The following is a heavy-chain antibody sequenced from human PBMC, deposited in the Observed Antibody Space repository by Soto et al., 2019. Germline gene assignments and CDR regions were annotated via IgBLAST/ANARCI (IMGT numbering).Heavy chain of an antibody. CDR1: EFTFSNYA. J-gene: IGHJ4*02. CDR2: ISDNGGTT. D-gene: IGHD6-13*01. CDR3: AKDPQQLIVHLDY. Sequence: PGGSLRLSCAASEFTFSNYAMSWVRQAPGKGLEWVSSISDNGGTTYYADSVRGRFTISRDNSKNTLYLQMNSLRAEDTAVYYCAKDPQQLIVHLDYWGRGTQVTVSS. V-gene: IGHV3-23*01.